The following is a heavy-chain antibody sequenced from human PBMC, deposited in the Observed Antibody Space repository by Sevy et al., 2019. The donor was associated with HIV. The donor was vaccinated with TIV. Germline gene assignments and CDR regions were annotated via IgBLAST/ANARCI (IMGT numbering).Heavy chain of an antibody. D-gene: IGHD1-26*01. CDR2: ISVYNGNT. V-gene: IGHV1-18*01. Sequence: ASVKVSYKTSGYTFTSYGISWVRQAPGQGLDWMGWISVYNGNTHYAQKYQGRVTMTTDTSTSTAYVELRSLRSDDTAVYYCARGPTAIVRGDFAYYGRDVWGQGTTVTVSS. CDR1: GYTFTSYG. CDR3: ARGPTAIVRGDFAYYGRDV. J-gene: IGHJ6*02.